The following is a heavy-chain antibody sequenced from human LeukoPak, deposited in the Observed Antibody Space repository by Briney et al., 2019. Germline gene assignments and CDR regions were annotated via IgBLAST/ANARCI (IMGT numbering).Heavy chain of an antibody. D-gene: IGHD6-13*01. V-gene: IGHV3-21*01. CDR1: GFTFSSYS. Sequence: GGSLRLSCAASGFTFSSYSMNWVRQAPGRGLEWVSSISSSSSYIYYADSVKGRFTISRDNAKNSLYLQMNSLRAEDTAVYYCAREEGIAAADTPLDYWGQGTLVTVSS. CDR3: AREEGIAAADTPLDY. CDR2: ISSSSSYI. J-gene: IGHJ4*02.